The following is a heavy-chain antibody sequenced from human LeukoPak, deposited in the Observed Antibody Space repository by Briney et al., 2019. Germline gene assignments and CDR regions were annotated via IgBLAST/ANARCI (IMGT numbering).Heavy chain of an antibody. CDR3: TTNTGVD. D-gene: IGHD2-8*02. CDR1: GFTFSAFW. J-gene: IGHJ4*02. Sequence: GGSLRLSCAASGFTFSAFWMTWVRQAPGKGLEWVANIKPDGSEKSYVDSVKGRFTISRDNAKISLYLEMNSLRAEDTALYYCTTNTGVDWGQGTLVTVSS. V-gene: IGHV3-7*01. CDR2: IKPDGSEK.